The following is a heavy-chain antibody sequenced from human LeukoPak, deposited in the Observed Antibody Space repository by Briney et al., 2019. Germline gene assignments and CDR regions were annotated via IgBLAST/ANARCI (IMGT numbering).Heavy chain of an antibody. Sequence: PSETLSLTCTVSGGSISSYYWSWIRQPPGKGLEWIGYIYYSGSTHYNPSLKSRVTISVDTSKKQFSLKLRSVTAADTAVYYCARGYSSSWQPLYYFDYWGQGTLVTVSS. D-gene: IGHD6-13*01. J-gene: IGHJ4*02. CDR2: IYYSGST. CDR1: GGSISSYY. CDR3: ARGYSSSWQPLYYFDY. V-gene: IGHV4-59*01.